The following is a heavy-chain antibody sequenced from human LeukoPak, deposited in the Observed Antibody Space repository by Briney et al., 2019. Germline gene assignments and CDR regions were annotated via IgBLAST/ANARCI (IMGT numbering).Heavy chain of an antibody. Sequence: PGRSLRLSCAASGFTFSSYAMHWVRQAPGKGLEWVAVISYDGSNKYYADSVKGRFTISRDNSKNTLYLQMNSLRAEDTAVYYCAKFPFLDTIFGVVTVDYWGQGTLVTVSS. D-gene: IGHD3-3*01. CDR2: ISYDGSNK. J-gene: IGHJ4*02. CDR1: GFTFSSYA. V-gene: IGHV3-30*04. CDR3: AKFPFLDTIFGVVTVDY.